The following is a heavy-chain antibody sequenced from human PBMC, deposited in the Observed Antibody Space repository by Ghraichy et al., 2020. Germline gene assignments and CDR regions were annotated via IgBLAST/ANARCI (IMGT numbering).Heavy chain of an antibody. CDR3: ARDTDYGSGSWGSDN. V-gene: IGHV7-4-1*02. CDR2: INTKTGSP. D-gene: IGHD3-10*01. CDR1: GYAFTDYP. J-gene: IGHJ4*02. Sequence: ASVKVSCKSSGYAFTDYPMSWVRQAPGQGLEWLGWINTKTGSPTYAEGFTGRFGFSLDTSVSTAYLQISSLKAEDSALYYCARDTDYGSGSWGSDNWGQETMVSV.